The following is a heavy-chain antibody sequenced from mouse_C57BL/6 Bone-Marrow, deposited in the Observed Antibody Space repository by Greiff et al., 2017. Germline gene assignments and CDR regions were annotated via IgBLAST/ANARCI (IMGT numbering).Heavy chain of an antibody. J-gene: IGHJ2*01. CDR3: TPVSSRYFDY. D-gene: IGHD3-2*02. CDR1: GFNIKDDY. CDR2: IDPENGDT. Sequence: VQLQQSGAELVRPGASVKLSCTASGFNIKDDYMHWVKQRPEQGLEWIGWIDPENGDTEYASKFQGKATITADTSSTTAYLQLSSLTSEDTAVYYCTPVSSRYFDYWGQGTTLTVSS. V-gene: IGHV14-4*01.